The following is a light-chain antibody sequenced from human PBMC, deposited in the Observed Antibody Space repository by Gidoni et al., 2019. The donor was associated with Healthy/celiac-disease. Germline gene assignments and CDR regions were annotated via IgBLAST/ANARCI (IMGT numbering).Light chain of an antibody. J-gene: IGKJ4*01. CDR2: GAS. V-gene: IGKV3-15*01. CDR1: QSVSSN. Sequence: EIGMTQSPATLSVSPGERATLSCRASQSVSSNLAWYQQKPGQAPRLLIYGASTRATGIPARFSGSVSGTEFTLTISSLQSEDFAVYYCQQYNNWPPLTFGGGTKVEIK. CDR3: QQYNNWPPLT.